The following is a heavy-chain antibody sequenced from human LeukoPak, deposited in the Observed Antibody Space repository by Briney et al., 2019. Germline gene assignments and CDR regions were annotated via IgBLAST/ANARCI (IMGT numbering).Heavy chain of an antibody. V-gene: IGHV4-59*01. J-gene: IGHJ4*02. CDR2: IYYSGST. D-gene: IGHD6-19*01. CDR3: ARMASGTGSFDY. CDR1: GGSISSYY. Sequence: SETLSLTCTVSGGSISSYYWSWIRQPPGKGLEWIGYIYYSGSTNYSPSLKSRVTISVDTSKNQFSLKLSSVTAADTAVYYCARMASGTGSFDYWGQGTLVTVSS.